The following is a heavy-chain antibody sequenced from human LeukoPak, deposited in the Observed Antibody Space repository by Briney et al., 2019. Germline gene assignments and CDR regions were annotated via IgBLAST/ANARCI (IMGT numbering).Heavy chain of an antibody. CDR3: TRIRGYSAYDFNY. CDR1: GFSFKDAW. J-gene: IGHJ4*02. CDR2: IKSTTDGVTT. Sequence: KTGGSLRLSCAASGFSFKDAWMSWVRQAPGKGLEWVGRIKSTTDGVTTDYAAPVKGRFTISRDDSRNTLYLQLKSLKTEDTALYYCTRIRGYSAYDFNYWGQGTLVTVSS. D-gene: IGHD5-12*01. V-gene: IGHV3-15*01.